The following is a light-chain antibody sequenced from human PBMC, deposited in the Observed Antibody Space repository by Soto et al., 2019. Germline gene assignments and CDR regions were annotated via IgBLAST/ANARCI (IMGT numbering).Light chain of an antibody. CDR2: RNN. Sequence: QSVLNQPPSASGTPGQRVTISCSGSSSNIGSNYVYWYQQFPGTAPKLLIYRNNQRPSGVPDRFSGSKSGTSASLAISGLRSEDEADYYCAAWDGSLSGRVFGGGTKLTVL. V-gene: IGLV1-47*01. CDR1: SSNIGSNY. CDR3: AAWDGSLSGRV. J-gene: IGLJ3*02.